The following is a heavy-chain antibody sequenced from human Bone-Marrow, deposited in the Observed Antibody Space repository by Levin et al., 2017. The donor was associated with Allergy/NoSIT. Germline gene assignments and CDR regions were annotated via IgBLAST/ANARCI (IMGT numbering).Heavy chain of an antibody. CDR2: ISWNSNSV. Sequence: SCTASGFAFDDYAMHWVRQAPGKGLEWVSGISWNSNSVDHADSVRGRFTISRDNAKNSLYLQMNSLRTEDTALYYCAKAYSSSWYYFDYWGQGTLVTVSS. D-gene: IGHD6-13*01. V-gene: IGHV3-9*01. J-gene: IGHJ4*02. CDR1: GFAFDDYA. CDR3: AKAYSSSWYYFDY.